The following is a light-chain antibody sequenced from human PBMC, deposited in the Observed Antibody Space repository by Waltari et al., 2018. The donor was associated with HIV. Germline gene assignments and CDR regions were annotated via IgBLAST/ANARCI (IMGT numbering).Light chain of an antibody. V-gene: IGKV3-15*01. CDR3: QQYNNWPL. CDR1: QSVSSN. CDR2: GAS. J-gene: IGKJ4*01. Sequence: EIVMTQSPATLSVSPGERATLSCRASQSVSSNLAWYQQKPGQAPRLLIYGASTRATGIPARFSGSGSGTEFTLTISSLHSEDFAVYDGQQYNNWPLFGGGTKVEIK.